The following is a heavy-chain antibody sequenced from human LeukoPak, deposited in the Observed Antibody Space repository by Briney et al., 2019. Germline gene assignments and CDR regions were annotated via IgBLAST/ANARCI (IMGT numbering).Heavy chain of an antibody. CDR1: GYTRTELS. CDR3: ATRPFWSAGRGAFDI. J-gene: IGHJ3*02. V-gene: IGHV1-24*01. CDR2: FDPEDGET. Sequence: ASVKVSCKVSGYTRTELSMHWVRQAPGKGLEWMGGFDPEDGETIYAQKFQGRVTMTEDTSTDTAYMELSSLRSEDTAVYYCATRPFWSAGRGAFDIWGQGTMVTVSS. D-gene: IGHD3-3*01.